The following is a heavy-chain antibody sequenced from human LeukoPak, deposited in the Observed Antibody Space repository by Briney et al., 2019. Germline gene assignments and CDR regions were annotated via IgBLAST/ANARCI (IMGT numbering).Heavy chain of an antibody. Sequence: GGSLRLSCSVSGFSFSSYAMHWVRQAPGKGLEYVSSISRCRDSTYYADSVKGRFTISRDNSKNTLFLQMSSLRAEDTAVYYCVKDRYVDYWGQGTLVSVSS. J-gene: IGHJ4*02. CDR1: GFSFSSYA. CDR3: VKDRYVDY. D-gene: IGHD3-16*01. CDR2: ISRCRDST. V-gene: IGHV3-64D*09.